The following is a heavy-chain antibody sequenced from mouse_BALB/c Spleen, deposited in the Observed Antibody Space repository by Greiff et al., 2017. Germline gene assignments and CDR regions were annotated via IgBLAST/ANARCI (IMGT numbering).Heavy chain of an antibody. CDR3: ARREKAGNYDAMDY. CDR1: GYAFTNYL. V-gene: IGHV1-54*01. D-gene: IGHD2-1*01. J-gene: IGHJ4*01. Sequence: VQLQQSGAELVRPGTSVKVSCKASGYAFTNYLIEWVKQRPGQGLEWIGVINPGSGGTNYNEKFKGKATLTADKSSSTAYMQLSSLTSDDSAVYFWARREKAGNYDAMDYWGQGTSVTVSS. CDR2: INPGSGGT.